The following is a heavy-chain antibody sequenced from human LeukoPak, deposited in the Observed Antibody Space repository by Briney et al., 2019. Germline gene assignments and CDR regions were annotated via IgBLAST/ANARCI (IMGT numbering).Heavy chain of an antibody. Sequence: PSETLSLTCTVSGGSITSGDYYWSWIRRPPGKGLEWIGYIYYGESTDYNPSLKSRVTMSLDTSKNQFSLKLSPVTAADTAVYYCARVYYGSGSLYYFDYWGQGTLVTVSS. D-gene: IGHD3-10*01. CDR3: ARVYYGSGSLYYFDY. CDR2: IYYGEST. CDR1: GGSITSGDYY. J-gene: IGHJ4*02. V-gene: IGHV4-30-4*01.